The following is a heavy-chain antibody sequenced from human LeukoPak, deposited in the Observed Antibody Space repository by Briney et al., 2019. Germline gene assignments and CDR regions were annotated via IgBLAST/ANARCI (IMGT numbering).Heavy chain of an antibody. Sequence: GGSLRLSCAASGFTFSSYWMRWVRQAPGKGLEWVANINQDGSEKYFMDSVKGRFTISRDNVKNSLYLQMNSLRVEDTAVYYCASSFSSAGYSYYYYMDVWGKGTTVTVSS. V-gene: IGHV3-7*01. CDR1: GFTFSSYW. CDR3: ASSFSSAGYSYYYYMDV. J-gene: IGHJ6*03. CDR2: INQDGSEK. D-gene: IGHD3-22*01.